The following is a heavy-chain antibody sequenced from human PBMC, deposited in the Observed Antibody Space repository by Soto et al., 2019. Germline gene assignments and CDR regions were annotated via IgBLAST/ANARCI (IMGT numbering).Heavy chain of an antibody. CDR1: GGSFSGYY. CDR2: INHSGST. D-gene: IGHD3-3*01. V-gene: IGHV4-34*01. J-gene: IGHJ4*02. CDR3: AGPKRRFLEWLLYANFDY. Sequence: LSLTCAVYGGSFSGYYWSWIRQPPGKGLEWIGEINHSGSTNYNPSLKSRVTISVDTSKNQFSLKLSSVTAADTAVYYCAGPKRRFLEWLLYANFDYWGQGTLVTVSS.